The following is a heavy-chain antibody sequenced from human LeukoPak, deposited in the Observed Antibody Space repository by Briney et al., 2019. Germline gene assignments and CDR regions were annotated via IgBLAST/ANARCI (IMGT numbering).Heavy chain of an antibody. CDR2: IYYSGST. Sequence: PSETLSLTCTVSGGSISNYYWSWIRQPPGKGLEWIGYIYYSGSTNYNPSLKSRVTISVDTSRNQFSLKLGSVTAADTAVYYCAGRYYYDSSGYYYSAFDIWGQGTMVTVSS. CDR1: GGSISNYY. J-gene: IGHJ3*02. V-gene: IGHV4-59*01. CDR3: AGRYYYDSSGYYYSAFDI. D-gene: IGHD3-22*01.